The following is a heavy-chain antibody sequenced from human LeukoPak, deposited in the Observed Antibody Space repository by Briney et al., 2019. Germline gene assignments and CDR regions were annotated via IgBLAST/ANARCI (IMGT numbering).Heavy chain of an antibody. CDR2: MYPSGST. D-gene: IGHD5-12*01. CDR1: GGSISSNY. J-gene: IGHJ2*01. Sequence: SETLSLTCTVSGGSISSNYWNWIRQPAGKGLEWIGRMYPSGSTNYNPSLNSRVTMSVDTSKNQFSLKLSSVTAADSAVYYCARDRGGYNWYFHLWGRGTLVTVSS. CDR3: ARDRGGYNWYFHL. V-gene: IGHV4-4*07.